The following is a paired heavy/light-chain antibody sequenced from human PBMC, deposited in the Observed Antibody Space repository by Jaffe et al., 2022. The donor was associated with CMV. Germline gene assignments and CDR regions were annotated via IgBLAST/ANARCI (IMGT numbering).Light chain of an antibody. Sequence: DIQMTQSPSSLSASVGDRVTITCQASQDIKTYLNWYQQKPGKVPKLLIYDASNLQTGVPSRFSGSGSGTDFTFTISSLQPEDIATYYCQQYDNLPITFGQGTRLEIK. CDR2: DAS. V-gene: IGKV1-33*01. J-gene: IGKJ5*01. CDR3: QQYDNLPIT. CDR1: QDIKTY.
Heavy chain of an antibody. CDR2: ISTDNGDT. CDR1: GYTFSNYG. J-gene: IGHJ4*02. Sequence: QVQLVQSGAEVKKPGASVKVSCKASGYTFSNYGITWVRQAPGQGLEWMGWISTDNGDTEYAQKFQGRVTMTTDTSTSTVYMELRSLKSDDTAVFYCARASVAIVGANDYWGQGTLVTVSS. V-gene: IGHV1-18*01. CDR3: ARASVAIVGANDY. D-gene: IGHD1-26*01.